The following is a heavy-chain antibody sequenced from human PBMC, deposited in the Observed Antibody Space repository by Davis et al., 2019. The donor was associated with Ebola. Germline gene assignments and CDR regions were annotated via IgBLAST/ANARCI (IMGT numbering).Heavy chain of an antibody. Sequence: ASVTVSCKASGYIFTLYAIHWVRQAPGQRLEWMGWINAGNGDTKYSQKFQGRVTITRDTSASTAYMELSSLRSEDTALYYCAMTTVTLQRLDYWGQGTLVTVSS. V-gene: IGHV1-3*01. CDR3: AMTTVTLQRLDY. CDR2: INAGNGDT. D-gene: IGHD4-17*01. CDR1: GYIFTLYA. J-gene: IGHJ4*02.